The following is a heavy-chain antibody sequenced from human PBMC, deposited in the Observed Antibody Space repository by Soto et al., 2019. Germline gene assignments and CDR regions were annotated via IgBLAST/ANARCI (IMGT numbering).Heavy chain of an antibody. V-gene: IGHV1-69*01. Sequence: QVQLVQSGAEVKKPGSSVKVSCLASRGTFNRYAINWVRQAPVHGLEWLGALVPQFGTPNYAQKFQDRVTIVAYESTNTTSMELRGLTSDDTAVYYCARQNRDTPMVPFDVWGQGTLVTVSS. J-gene: IGHJ4*02. D-gene: IGHD5-18*01. CDR1: RGTFNRYA. CDR3: ARQNRDTPMVPFDV. CDR2: LVPQFGTP.